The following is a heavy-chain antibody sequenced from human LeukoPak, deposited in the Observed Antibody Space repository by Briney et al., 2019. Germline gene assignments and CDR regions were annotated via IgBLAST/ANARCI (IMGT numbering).Heavy chain of an antibody. D-gene: IGHD2-21*02. Sequence: GGSLRLSCEASGFTFDNYAMNWVRQAPGKGLEWVSAISGSGFSTYYADSVKGRFTISRDNAKNSLYLQMNSLRAEDTALYYCAKDYCGGDCYSGWYFDLWGRGTLVTVSS. J-gene: IGHJ2*01. CDR3: AKDYCGGDCYSGWYFDL. CDR1: GFTFDNYA. V-gene: IGHV3-23*01. CDR2: ISGSGFST.